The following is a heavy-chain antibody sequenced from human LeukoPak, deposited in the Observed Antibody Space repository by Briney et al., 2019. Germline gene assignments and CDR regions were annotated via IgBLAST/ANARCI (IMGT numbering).Heavy chain of an antibody. CDR2: IHFSGST. V-gene: IGHV4-34*11. D-gene: IGHD4-23*01. J-gene: IGHJ4*02. CDR3: ARAFYGGNLDY. Sequence: SETLSLTCAVYGGSFSGYVWSWIRQSPGKGLEWIGYIHFSGSTDYNPSLKSRIAISVDTSENQFSLKVSSATAADTAVYYCARAFYGGNLDYWGQGSLVTVSS. CDR1: GGSFSGYV.